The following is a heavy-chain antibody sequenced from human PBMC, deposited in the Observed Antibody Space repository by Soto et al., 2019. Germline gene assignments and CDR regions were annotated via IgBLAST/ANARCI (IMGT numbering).Heavy chain of an antibody. D-gene: IGHD6-13*01. Sequence: SETLSLTCTVSGCSISSYYWSWIRQPPGKGLECIGYIYYSGSTNYNPSLKSRVTISVDTSKNQFSLKLSSVTAADTAVYYCARGYSSSRHYYYYYMDVWGKGTTVT. CDR2: IYYSGST. J-gene: IGHJ6*03. CDR1: GCSISSYY. CDR3: ARGYSSSRHYYYYYMDV. V-gene: IGHV4-59*01.